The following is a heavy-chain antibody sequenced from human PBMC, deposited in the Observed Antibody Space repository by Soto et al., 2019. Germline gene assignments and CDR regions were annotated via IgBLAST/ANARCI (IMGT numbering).Heavy chain of an antibody. CDR2: IYYSGST. Sequence: SETLSLTCTVSGGSISSYYWSWIRQPPGKGLEWIGYIYYSGSTNYNPSLKSRVTISVDTSKNQFSLKLSSVTAADTAVYYCARTSIAARPNWFDPWGQGTLVTVSS. CDR3: ARTSIAARPNWFDP. J-gene: IGHJ5*02. CDR1: GGSISSYY. D-gene: IGHD6-6*01. V-gene: IGHV4-59*08.